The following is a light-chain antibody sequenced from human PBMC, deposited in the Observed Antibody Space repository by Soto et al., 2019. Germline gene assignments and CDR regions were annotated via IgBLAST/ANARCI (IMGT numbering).Light chain of an antibody. CDR3: QRLNSFPWT. J-gene: IGKJ1*01. CDR1: QGISSF. V-gene: IGKV1-9*01. Sequence: DIQLTQSPSFLSASVGDRVTITCRASQGISSFLAWYQQKPGKAPRLLIYSASTLQSGVPSRFSGSGSGTEFTLTISSLQPGDFATYYCQRLNSFPWTFGQGTKVEIK. CDR2: SAS.